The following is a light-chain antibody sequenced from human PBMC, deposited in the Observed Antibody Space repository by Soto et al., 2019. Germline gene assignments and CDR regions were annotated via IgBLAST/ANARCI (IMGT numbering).Light chain of an antibody. Sequence: DIQMTQSPSSLSASVGDRVTITCRASQSISGYLNWFQQKPGKAPKLLIYAASSLQSGVPSRFSGSGPGTDFTLTISSLQPEDFAPYYCQQSYSTPRTFGQGTKVEIK. J-gene: IGKJ1*01. CDR3: QQSYSTPRT. CDR1: QSISGY. V-gene: IGKV1-39*01. CDR2: AAS.